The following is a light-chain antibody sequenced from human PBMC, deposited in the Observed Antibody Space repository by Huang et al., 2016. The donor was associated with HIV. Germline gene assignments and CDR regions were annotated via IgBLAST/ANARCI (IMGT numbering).Light chain of an antibody. V-gene: IGKV1-39*01. CDR2: AAA. CDR1: KNIRNS. Sequence: DIQMPQSPSSPSASVGDRVTITCRASKNIRNSLNWYQQKPGKAPNLLIYAAATLQTGGPARFSGSGSGTDFTLTISSRQPEDFATYYWQESYSTPWTFGQGTKVEI. CDR3: QESYSTPWT. J-gene: IGKJ1*01.